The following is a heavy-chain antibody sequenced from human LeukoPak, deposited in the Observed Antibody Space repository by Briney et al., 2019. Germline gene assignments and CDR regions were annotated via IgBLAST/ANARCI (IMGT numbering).Heavy chain of an antibody. V-gene: IGHV5-51*01. CDR1: GYSFTSYW. CDR2: IYPGDSDT. CDR3: ARGAGGGYDSSGYPTPFDY. J-gene: IGHJ4*02. D-gene: IGHD3-22*01. Sequence: GESLKISCKGSGYSFTSYWIGWVRQMPGKGLERMGIIYPGDSDTRYSPSFQGQVTISADKSISTAYLQWSSLKASDTAMYYCARGAGGGYDSSGYPTPFDYWGQGTLVTVSS.